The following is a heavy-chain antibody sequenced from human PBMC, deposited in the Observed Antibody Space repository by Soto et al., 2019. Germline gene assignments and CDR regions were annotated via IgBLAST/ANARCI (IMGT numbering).Heavy chain of an antibody. D-gene: IGHD3-10*01. CDR1: GSSFSTNW. J-gene: IGHJ5*02. Sequence: EVQLVQSGPEVKKPGESLQISCKASGSSFSTNWIGWVRQMPGQGLEWMGIVYGGDSDTRYNPSFQGQVTISADRSTTTAYLQWSSLKSSDTAIYYCANYHNWFDPWGQGTLVTVSS. V-gene: IGHV5-51*06. CDR3: ANYHNWFDP. CDR2: VYGGDSDT.